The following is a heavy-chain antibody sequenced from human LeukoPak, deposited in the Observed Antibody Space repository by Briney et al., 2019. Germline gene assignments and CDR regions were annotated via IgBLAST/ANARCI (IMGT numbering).Heavy chain of an antibody. CDR3: ANVTRYFDPFDY. Sequence: PGGSLRLSCAASGFTFSSYEMNWVRQAPGKGLEWVSYISSSGSTIYYADSVKGRFTISRDNAKNSLYLQMNSLRAEDTAVYYCANVTRYFDPFDYWGQGTLVTVSS. D-gene: IGHD3-9*01. V-gene: IGHV3-48*03. CDR1: GFTFSSYE. CDR2: ISSSGSTI. J-gene: IGHJ4*02.